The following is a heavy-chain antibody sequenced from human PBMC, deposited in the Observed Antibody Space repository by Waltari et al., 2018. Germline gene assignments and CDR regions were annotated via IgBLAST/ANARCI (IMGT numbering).Heavy chain of an antibody. CDR3: GRDPNGDYVGAFDF. CDR1: GFIFSNYA. J-gene: IGHJ3*01. CDR2: GSVSGRRT. V-gene: IGHV3-23*01. D-gene: IGHD4-17*01. Sequence: EVQLLESGGGLVQPGGSLRLSCVASGFIFSNYAMTWVRQAPGKGLEWVSSGSVSGRRTYYADSVKGRFTISRDNSKNTLYLQVDSLRAQDTAVYYCGRDPNGDYVGAFDFWGQGTMVTVSS.